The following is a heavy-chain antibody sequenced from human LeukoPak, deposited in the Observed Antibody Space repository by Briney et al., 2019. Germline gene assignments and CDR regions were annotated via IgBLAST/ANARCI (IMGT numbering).Heavy chain of an antibody. CDR2: TDPKNGGT. Sequence: ASVKVSCRASGYTFTGYQMHWVRQAPGQGLEWMGWTDPKNGGTNYAQKFQGRVTMTRDTSITTAYMELNTLKYDDAAVYYCAVLSGCTSASCYRGFKNWGQGTPVTVSS. V-gene: IGHV1-2*02. J-gene: IGHJ4*02. CDR1: GYTFTGYQ. D-gene: IGHD2-2*02. CDR3: AVLSGCTSASCYRGFKN.